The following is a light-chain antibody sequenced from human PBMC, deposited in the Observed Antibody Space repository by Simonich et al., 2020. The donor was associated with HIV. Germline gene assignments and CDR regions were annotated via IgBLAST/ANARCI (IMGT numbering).Light chain of an antibody. CDR2: WAS. J-gene: IGKJ1*01. Sequence: DIVMTQSSDSLAVSLGERATINCKSSRTILYRPNNKNYLAWYQQNPGQPPKLLIYWASTRESGVPDRFSASGSGTDFPLTISSLQAEDVAVYSCQQYYSTPPTFGQGTKVEIK. CDR1: RTILYRPNNKNY. CDR3: QQYYSTPPT. V-gene: IGKV4-1*01.